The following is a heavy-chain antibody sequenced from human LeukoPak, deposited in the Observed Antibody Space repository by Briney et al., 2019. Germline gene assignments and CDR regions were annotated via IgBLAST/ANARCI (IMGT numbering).Heavy chain of an antibody. CDR3: AKEGAARANYYHYLDV. V-gene: IGHV3-30*02. J-gene: IGHJ6*03. D-gene: IGHD6-6*01. CDR1: GFTFSSYG. Sequence: GGSLRLSYAASGFTFSSYGMHWVRQGPGQGLGWGGVGWYGGSNKYYADSVKGRFTISRDNSKNTPYLQMNSLRAEDTAVYYCAKEGAARANYYHYLDVWGNGTTVTVSS. CDR2: GWYGGSNK.